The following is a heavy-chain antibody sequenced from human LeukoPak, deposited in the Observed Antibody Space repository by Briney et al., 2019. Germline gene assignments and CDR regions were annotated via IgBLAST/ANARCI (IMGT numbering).Heavy chain of an antibody. CDR1: GYTFTSYD. CDR2: MNPNSGNT. D-gene: IGHD6-6*01. Sequence: AASVKVSCKASGYTFTSYDINWVRQATGQGLEWMGWMNPNSGNTGYAQKFQGRVTMTRNTSISTAYMEPSSLRSEDTAVYYCARSSSSNYYYGMDVWGQGATVTVSS. CDR3: ARSSSSNYYYGMDV. V-gene: IGHV1-8*01. J-gene: IGHJ6*02.